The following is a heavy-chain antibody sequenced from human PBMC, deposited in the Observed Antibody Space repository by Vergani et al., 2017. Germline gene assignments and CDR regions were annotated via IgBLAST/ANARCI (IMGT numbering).Heavy chain of an antibody. CDR3: ARSQGDYWYFDL. CDR2: IHNRGKT. Sequence: QVRLEESGPGLVKTSETLSLTCYVSGYSIGSGFYWAWIRQSPGEGLQWLTSIHNRGKTYHNPSLKSRVSVSLDTSKMRFSLNLTSVTATDTAVYYCARSQGDYWYFDLWGPGSLVTVSS. J-gene: IGHJ2*01. D-gene: IGHD2-21*01. CDR1: GYSIGSGFY. V-gene: IGHV4-38-2*01.